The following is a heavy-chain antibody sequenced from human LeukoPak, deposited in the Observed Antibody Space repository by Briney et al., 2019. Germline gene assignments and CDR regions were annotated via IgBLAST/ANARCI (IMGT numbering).Heavy chain of an antibody. CDR1: GGSISSNW. V-gene: IGHV4-4*02. D-gene: IGHD3-10*01. CDR2: IEDRGNT. CDR3: AGAGTYYLDM. Sequence: PSETLSLTCAVSGGSISSNWWSWVRQPPGKGLEWIGEIEDRGNTNYNPSLKSRVTISVDKSKNQFSLKLSSLTAADTAVYYCAGAGTYYLDMWGQGTVVSVSS. J-gene: IGHJ4*02.